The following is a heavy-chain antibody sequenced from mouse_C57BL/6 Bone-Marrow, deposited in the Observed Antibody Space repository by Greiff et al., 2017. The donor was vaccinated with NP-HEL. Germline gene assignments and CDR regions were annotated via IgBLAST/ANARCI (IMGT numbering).Heavy chain of an antibody. CDR3: ARPPFYYYGSSYRYFDV. Sequence: VQLKQSGPELVKPGASVKISCKASGYSFTGYYMHWVKQSHGNILDWIGYIYPYNGVSSYNQKFKGKATLTVDKSSSTAYMELRSLTSEDSAVYYCARPPFYYYGSSYRYFDVWGTGTTVTVSS. V-gene: IGHV1-31*01. CDR1: GYSFTGYY. D-gene: IGHD1-1*01. J-gene: IGHJ1*03. CDR2: IYPYNGVS.